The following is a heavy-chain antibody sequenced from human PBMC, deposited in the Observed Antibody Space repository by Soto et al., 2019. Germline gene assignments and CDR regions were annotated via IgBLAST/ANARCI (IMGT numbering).Heavy chain of an antibody. D-gene: IGHD1-26*01. V-gene: IGHV4-31*03. Sequence: PSETLSLTCTVSGGSISSGGYHWSWIRQHPGKGLEWIGYIYYSGSTYYNPSLKSRVTISVDMSKNQFSLKLRSVTAADTAVYYCARDGRVHDAFDIWGQGTMVTVSS. CDR2: IYYSGST. J-gene: IGHJ3*02. CDR1: GGSISSGGYH. CDR3: ARDGRVHDAFDI.